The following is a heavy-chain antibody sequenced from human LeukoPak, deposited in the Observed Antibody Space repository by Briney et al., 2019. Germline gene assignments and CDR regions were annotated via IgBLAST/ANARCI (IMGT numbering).Heavy chain of an antibody. V-gene: IGHV1-2*02. CDR3: ARDRDTSGYYYMDV. CDR1: GYTFTGYF. J-gene: IGHJ6*03. Sequence: GASVKVSCKTSGYTFTGYFMHWVRQAPGQGPEWMGWINTKIGTTNYAQKFQGRVTMTRDTSITTAYMELSSLRSDDTAIYYCARDRDTSGYYYMDVWGKGTTVTVS. CDR2: INTKIGTT.